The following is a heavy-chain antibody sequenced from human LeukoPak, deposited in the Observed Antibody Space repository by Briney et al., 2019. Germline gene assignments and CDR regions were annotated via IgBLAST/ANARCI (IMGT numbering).Heavy chain of an antibody. V-gene: IGHV3-23*01. CDR1: GSTFSSYA. CDR3: AKDPTVGEWPNWFDP. CDR2: ISGSGGAT. J-gene: IGHJ5*02. Sequence: GGSLRLSCAASGSTFSSYAMGWVRQAPEGGLQWVSAISGSGGATYSADSVKGRFTISRDNSKNTLYLQMNTLRAEDTAVYYCAKDPTVGEWPNWFDPWGQGTLVTVSS. D-gene: IGHD3-16*01.